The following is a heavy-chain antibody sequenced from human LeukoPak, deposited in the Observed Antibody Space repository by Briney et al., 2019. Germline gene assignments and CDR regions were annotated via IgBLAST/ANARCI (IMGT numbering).Heavy chain of an antibody. J-gene: IGHJ5*02. CDR3: ARDIPGGASFLDQ. Sequence: GGSQRLSCAASGFTFNNYWMTWVRQAPGKGLEWVAHIHESGSYQNYGDSVRGRFTVSRDNTKRVLYLQMDSLRAEDTAVYYCARDIPGGASFLDQWGQGTLVTVSS. V-gene: IGHV3-7*01. D-gene: IGHD5-18*01. CDR1: GFTFNNYW. CDR2: IHESGSYQ.